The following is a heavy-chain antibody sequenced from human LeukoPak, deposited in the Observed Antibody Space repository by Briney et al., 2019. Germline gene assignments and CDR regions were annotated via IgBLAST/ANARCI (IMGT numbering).Heavy chain of an antibody. CDR3: ARHSGGSRWIYFDY. J-gene: IGHJ4*02. V-gene: IGHV5-51*01. Sequence: GESLKISCKASGYSFPDYWIGWVRQMPGKGLEWMGIIYPGDSDTEYGPSFQGQVTISADKSISTAYLQWSSLKASDTATYYCARHSGGSRWIYFDYWGQGTLVTVSS. D-gene: IGHD6-13*01. CDR1: GYSFPDYW. CDR2: IYPGDSDT.